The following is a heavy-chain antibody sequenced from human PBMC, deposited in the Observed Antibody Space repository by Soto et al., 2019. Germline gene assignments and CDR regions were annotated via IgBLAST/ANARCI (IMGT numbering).Heavy chain of an antibody. J-gene: IGHJ6*02. V-gene: IGHV3-33*01. Sequence: GGSLRLSCAASGFTFSSYGMHWVRQAPGKGLEWVAVIWYDGSNKYYADSVKGRFTISRDNSKNTLYLQMNSLRAEDTAVYYCASGVYSSPSMDVWGQGTTVTVSS. CDR3: ASGVYSSPSMDV. CDR2: IWYDGSNK. D-gene: IGHD6-13*01. CDR1: GFTFSSYG.